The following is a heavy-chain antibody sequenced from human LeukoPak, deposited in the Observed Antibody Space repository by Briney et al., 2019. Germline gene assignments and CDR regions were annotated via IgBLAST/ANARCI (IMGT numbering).Heavy chain of an antibody. D-gene: IGHD3-10*01. CDR1: GFTFYNYG. CDR2: IPYDGSDK. V-gene: IGHV3-30*03. J-gene: IGHJ4*02. Sequence: GGSLRLSCAASGFTFYNYGLHWVRQAPGKGLEWVTFIPYDGSDKFYADSVKGRFTISRDNSKNTLYLQMNSLRAEDTALYYCARLLGYYFDFWGQGTLVTVSS. CDR3: ARLLGYYFDF.